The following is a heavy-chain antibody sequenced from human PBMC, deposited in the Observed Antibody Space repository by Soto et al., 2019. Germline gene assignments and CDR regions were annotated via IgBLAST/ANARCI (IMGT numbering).Heavy chain of an antibody. Sequence: QVRLVESGGGVVQPGRSLRLSCTASGFSFSSYAMYWFRQPPGKGLEWVAVISHDGINKHYADSVMGRVTVSRDNSHHSLDLQLNSLRGEDTAMYYCARHMYSSDYFVKWFEPWGQGTLVTVSS. CDR2: ISHDGINK. J-gene: IGHJ5*02. CDR3: ARHMYSSDYFVKWFEP. V-gene: IGHV3-30-3*01. D-gene: IGHD6-19*01. CDR1: GFSFSSYA.